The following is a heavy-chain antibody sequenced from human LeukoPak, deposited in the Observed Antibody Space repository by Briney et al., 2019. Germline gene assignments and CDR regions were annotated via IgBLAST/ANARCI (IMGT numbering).Heavy chain of an antibody. CDR2: IYYSGST. V-gene: IGHV4-59*01. J-gene: IGHJ3*02. CDR3: ARAPIVVVPAKDAFDI. D-gene: IGHD2-2*01. Sequence: PSETLSLTCTVSGGSISSYYWSWIRQPPGKGLEWIGYIYYSGSTNYNPSLKSRVTISVDTSKNQFSLKLSSVTAADTAVYYCARAPIVVVPAKDAFDIWGQGTMVTVSS. CDR1: GGSISSYY.